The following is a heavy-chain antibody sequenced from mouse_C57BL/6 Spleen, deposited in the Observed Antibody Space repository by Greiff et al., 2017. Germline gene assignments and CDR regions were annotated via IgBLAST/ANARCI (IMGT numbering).Heavy chain of an antibody. CDR2: IDPSYSFT. CDR1: GYTFTSYW. D-gene: IGHD1-1*01. Sequence: QVQLQQPGAELVKPGASVKMSCKASGYTFTSYWMQWVKQRPGQGLEWIGEIDPSYSFTNYNQKFKGKATLSVDTSSSTAYMQLSSLTSEDASVSYCAREGNYGSSVDYWGQGTTLTVSS. CDR3: AREGNYGSSVDY. J-gene: IGHJ2*01. V-gene: IGHV1-50*01.